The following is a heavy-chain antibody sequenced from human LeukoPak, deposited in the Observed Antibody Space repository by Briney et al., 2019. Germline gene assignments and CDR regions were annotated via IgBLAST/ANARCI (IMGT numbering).Heavy chain of an antibody. J-gene: IGHJ4*02. Sequence: PSVNVSCKASGGTFSSYAISSVRQAPGQGLEWMGRIIPILGMANYAQKFQGRATITADKSTSTAYMELSSLRSEDTAVYYCARVWFGELFPEVDYWGQGTLVTVSS. V-gene: IGHV1-69*04. CDR1: GGTFSSYA. D-gene: IGHD3-10*01. CDR3: ARVWFGELFPEVDY. CDR2: IIPILGMA.